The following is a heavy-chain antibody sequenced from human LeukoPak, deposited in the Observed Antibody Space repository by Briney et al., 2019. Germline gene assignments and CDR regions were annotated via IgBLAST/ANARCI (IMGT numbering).Heavy chain of an antibody. CDR2: ISGSGGST. J-gene: IGHJ4*02. V-gene: IGHV3-23*01. CDR1: GFTFSSYA. D-gene: IGHD3-22*01. CDR3: AKDLYDSSGYDDYFDY. Sequence: GGSLRLSCAASGFTFSSYAMSWVRQAPGKGLEWVSAISGSGGSTYYADSVKGRFTISRDNSKNTLYLQMNSLRAEDTAVYYCAKDLYDSSGYDDYFDYWGQGTLVTVSS.